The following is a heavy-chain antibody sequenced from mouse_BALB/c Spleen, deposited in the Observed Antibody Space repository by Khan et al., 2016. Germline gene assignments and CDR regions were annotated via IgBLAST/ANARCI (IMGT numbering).Heavy chain of an antibody. V-gene: IGHV2-5-1*01. Sequence: QVQLKQSGPSLVQPSQSLSISCTVSGFSLTSYGVHWVRQSPEKGLEWLGVIWRGGYTDYNTPFMSRLSITRDNSKSQVFFKMNSLQADDTAIYYCAKEGGNWYFDVWGAGTTVTVSS. CDR2: IWRGGYT. CDR3: AKEGGNWYFDV. J-gene: IGHJ1*01. CDR1: GFSLTSYG.